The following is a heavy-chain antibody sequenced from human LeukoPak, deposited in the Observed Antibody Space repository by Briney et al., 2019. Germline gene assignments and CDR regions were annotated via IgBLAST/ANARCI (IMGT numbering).Heavy chain of an antibody. CDR2: ITGSDGST. J-gene: IGHJ4*02. CDR1: GFTFSSYA. D-gene: IGHD6-13*01. V-gene: IGHV3-23*01. Sequence: GGSLRLSCAVSGFTFSSYAMSWVRQAPGKGLEWVSGITGSDGSTYYADSVKGRFTISRDNSKNTLYLQMSSLRAEDTAIYYCAKDTSTRWYSSTPLPGDYWGQGTLVTVSS. CDR3: AKDTSTRWYSSTPLPGDY.